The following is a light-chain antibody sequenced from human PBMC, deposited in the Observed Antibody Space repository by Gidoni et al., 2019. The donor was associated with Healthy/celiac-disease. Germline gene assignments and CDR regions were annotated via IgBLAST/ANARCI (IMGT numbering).Light chain of an antibody. CDR3: MQALQTPNT. CDR1: QSLLHSNGYNY. J-gene: IGKJ2*01. V-gene: IGKV2-28*01. CDR2: LGS. Sequence: DIVMTQSPLSLHVTPGEPASMSCRSSQSLLHSNGYNYLDWYLQKPGQSPQLLIFLGSNRASGVPDRCSGSGSGTDFTLKISRVEAEDVGVYYCMQALQTPNTFGQGTKLEIK.